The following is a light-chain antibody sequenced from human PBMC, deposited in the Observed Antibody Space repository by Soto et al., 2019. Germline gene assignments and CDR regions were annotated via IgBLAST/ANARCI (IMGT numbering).Light chain of an antibody. CDR3: QSYDSSLV. CDR2: DTN. CDR1: SSDIGAGYD. J-gene: IGLJ2*01. Sequence: QSVLTQPPSVSGAPGQTVTISCAGSSSDIGAGYDVHWYQQLPGTAPKLLIYDTNNRPSGVPDRFSGSKSGTTASLAIAGLQAEDEADYYCQSYDSSLVFGGGTKLTVL. V-gene: IGLV1-40*01.